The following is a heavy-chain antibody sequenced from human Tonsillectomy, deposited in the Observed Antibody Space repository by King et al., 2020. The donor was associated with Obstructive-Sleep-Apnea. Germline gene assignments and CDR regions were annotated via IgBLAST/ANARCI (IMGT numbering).Heavy chain of an antibody. J-gene: IGHJ4*02. CDR2: IFDSGST. D-gene: IGHD2-21*02. CDR3: ASRDGTAIDY. CDR1: GGSISSSSYY. V-gene: IGHV4-39*01. Sequence: QLQLQESGPGLVKPSETLSLTCTVSGGSISSSSYYWGWIRQPPGKGLEWIGSIFDSGSTHYNPSLKSRVTISVDTSKNQFSLKLSAVTAADTAVYYCASRDGTAIDYWGQGTLVTVSS.